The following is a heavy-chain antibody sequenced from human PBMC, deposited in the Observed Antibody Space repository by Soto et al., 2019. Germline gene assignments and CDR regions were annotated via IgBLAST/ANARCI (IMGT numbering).Heavy chain of an antibody. CDR1: GFTFSSYA. CDR3: AKNLRRYSYGHWFDP. V-gene: IGHV3-23*01. Sequence: PGGSLRLSCAASGFTFSSYAMSWVRQAPGKGLEWVSAISGSGGSTYYADSVKGRFTISRDNSKNTLYLQMNSLRAEDTAVYYCAKNLRRYSYGHWFDPWGHGTLVNVSS. D-gene: IGHD5-18*01. CDR2: ISGSGGST. J-gene: IGHJ5*02.